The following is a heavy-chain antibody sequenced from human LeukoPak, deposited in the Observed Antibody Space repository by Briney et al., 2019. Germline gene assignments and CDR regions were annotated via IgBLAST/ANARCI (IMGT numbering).Heavy chain of an antibody. D-gene: IGHD6-6*01. Sequence: PGGSLRLSCAASGLTFRKYWMSWLRQATGKGLEWVANIKQDGSEKYYVDSVKGRFTISRDNARNSLFLQMNSLRAEDTALYYCAAVVEYSSSSIFYYGMDVWGQGTPVTVSS. J-gene: IGHJ6*02. CDR1: GLTFRKYW. CDR3: AAVVEYSSSSIFYYGMDV. V-gene: IGHV3-7*05. CDR2: IKQDGSEK.